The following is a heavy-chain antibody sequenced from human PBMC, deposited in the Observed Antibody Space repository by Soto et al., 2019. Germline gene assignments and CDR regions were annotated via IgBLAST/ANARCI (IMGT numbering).Heavy chain of an antibody. CDR2: ISWDGGST. V-gene: IGHV3-43*01. CDR3: AKGQPPPDY. D-gene: IGHD2-2*01. Sequence: EVQLVESGGVVVQPGGSLRLSCAASGFTFDDYTMHWVRQAPGKGLEWVSLISWDGGSTYYADSVKGRFTISRDNSKNSLYLQMNSLRTEDTGLYGCAKGQPPPDYWGQGNLVTVCS. J-gene: IGHJ4*02. CDR1: GFTFDDYT.